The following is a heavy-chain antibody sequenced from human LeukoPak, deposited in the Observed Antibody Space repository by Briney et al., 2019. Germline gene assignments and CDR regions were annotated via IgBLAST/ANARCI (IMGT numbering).Heavy chain of an antibody. CDR2: ISSSSSYI. J-gene: IGHJ5*02. CDR3: ARSTTLGWFDP. Sequence: GESLRLSCAASGFTFSSYSMNWVRQAPGKGLEWVSSISSSSSYIYYADSVKGRFTISRDNAKNSLYLQMNSLRAEDTAVYYCARSTTLGWFDPWGQGTLVTVSS. CDR1: GFTFSSYS. D-gene: IGHD1-1*01. V-gene: IGHV3-21*01.